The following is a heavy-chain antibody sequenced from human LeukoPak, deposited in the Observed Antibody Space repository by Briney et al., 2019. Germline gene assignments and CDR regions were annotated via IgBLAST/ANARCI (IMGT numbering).Heavy chain of an antibody. V-gene: IGHV4-39*07. J-gene: IGHJ3*02. CDR3: ARGAPLYAFDT. Sequence: SETLSLTCSVSGGSISSSSYYWGWIRQPPGKGLEWIGSIFYSGSTYYKPSLKSRVTISVDTSKNQFSLKLSSVTAADTAVYYCARGAPLYAFDTWGQGTMVTVSS. CDR1: GGSISSSSYY. CDR2: IFYSGST.